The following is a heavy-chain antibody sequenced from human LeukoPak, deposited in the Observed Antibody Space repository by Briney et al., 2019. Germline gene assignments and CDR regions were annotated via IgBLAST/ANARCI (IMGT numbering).Heavy chain of an antibody. Sequence: EASVKVSCKASGYTFTDNGISWVRQAPGEGLEWMGWISANSGKTNYAQGFQGRVTMTRETSSSTVYMELRSLRSDDTAVYFCARDKNYRFDYWGQGTLVSVTS. V-gene: IGHV1-18*01. D-gene: IGHD3-16*02. CDR3: ARDKNYRFDY. CDR2: ISANSGKT. J-gene: IGHJ4*02. CDR1: GYTFTDNG.